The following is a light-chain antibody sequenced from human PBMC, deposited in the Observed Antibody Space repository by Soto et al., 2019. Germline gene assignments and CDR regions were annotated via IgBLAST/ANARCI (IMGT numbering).Light chain of an antibody. Sequence: EIVLTQSPGTLSLSPGEGATLSCRPSQSVSNSFVAWYQQKPGQAPRLLIHGASTRASGIPDRFSGRGSGTEFTFIISRREPEVFAVYYCQLYITSPPFPSGPGPKWISN. CDR2: GAS. CDR3: QLYITSPPFP. CDR1: QSVSNSF. V-gene: IGKV3-20*01. J-gene: IGKJ3*01.